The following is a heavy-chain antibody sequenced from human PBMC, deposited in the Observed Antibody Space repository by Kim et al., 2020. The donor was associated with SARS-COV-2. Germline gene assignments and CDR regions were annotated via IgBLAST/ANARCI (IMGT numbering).Heavy chain of an antibody. V-gene: IGHV4-31*03. Sequence: SETLSLTCSVSGGSITSGGYYWSWIRQHPGKGLEWIGYIYYSGSTYYNPSLKSRVTISVDTSKNQFSLKLSSVIAADTAVYYCARIAYCGGDCYSARGWFDPWGQGTLVTVSS. D-gene: IGHD2-21*02. CDR2: IYYSGST. J-gene: IGHJ5*02. CDR1: GGSITSGGYY. CDR3: ARIAYCGGDCYSARGWFDP.